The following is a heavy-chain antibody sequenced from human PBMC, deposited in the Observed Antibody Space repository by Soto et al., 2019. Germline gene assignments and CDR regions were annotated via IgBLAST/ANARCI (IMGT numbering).Heavy chain of an antibody. D-gene: IGHD2-15*01. CDR2: IIPIFGTA. J-gene: IGHJ3*02. V-gene: IGHV1-69*13. CDR1: GGTFSGYA. Sequence: GASVKVSCKASGGTFSGYAISWVRQAPGQGLEWMGGIIPIFGTANYAQKFQGRGTITADESTSTAYMELSSLRSEDTAVYYCARDPAPVSVGCSGGSGYSGRAFDIWGQGTMVTVSS. CDR3: ARDPAPVSVGCSGGSGYSGRAFDI.